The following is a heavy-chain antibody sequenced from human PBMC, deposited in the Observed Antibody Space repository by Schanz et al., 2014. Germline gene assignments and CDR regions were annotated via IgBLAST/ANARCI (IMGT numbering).Heavy chain of an antibody. CDR3: ARRNFYDKSAAFDY. Sequence: EVQLLESGGGLVQPGGSLRLSCTVSGFTVNNYAMNWVRQAPGKGLEWVGHSRNKGHSYTSEYAASVKGRFTISRDESESSLYLQMDSLKTEDTAVYYCARRNFYDKSAAFDYWGQGSLVTVSS. J-gene: IGHJ4*02. V-gene: IGHV3-72*01. CDR2: SRNKGHSYTS. CDR1: GFTVNNYA. D-gene: IGHD3-9*01.